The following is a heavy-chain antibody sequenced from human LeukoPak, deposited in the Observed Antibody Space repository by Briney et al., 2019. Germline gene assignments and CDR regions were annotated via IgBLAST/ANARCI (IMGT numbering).Heavy chain of an antibody. Sequence: SETLSLTCAVYGGSFGCYYWSWIRQPPGKGLEWIGEINHSGSTNYNPSLKSRVTISVDTSKNQFSLKLSSVTAADTAVYYCARGLAYNFYDSRLYYFDYWGQGTLVTVSS. V-gene: IGHV4-34*01. CDR2: INHSGST. CDR1: GGSFGCYY. CDR3: ARGLAYNFYDSRLYYFDY. D-gene: IGHD3-22*01. J-gene: IGHJ4*02.